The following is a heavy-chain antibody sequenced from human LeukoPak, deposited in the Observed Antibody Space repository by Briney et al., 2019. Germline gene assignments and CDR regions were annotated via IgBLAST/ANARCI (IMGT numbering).Heavy chain of an antibody. J-gene: IGHJ4*02. Sequence: GGSLRLSCAASGFTFSSYAMHWVRQAPGKGLEWVAVISYDGSNKYYADSVKGRFTISRDNSKNTLYLQMNSLRAEDTAVYYCARDSNAAMVNYFDYWGQGTLVTVSS. CDR1: GFTFSSYA. V-gene: IGHV3-30-3*01. D-gene: IGHD5-18*01. CDR2: ISYDGSNK. CDR3: ARDSNAAMVNYFDY.